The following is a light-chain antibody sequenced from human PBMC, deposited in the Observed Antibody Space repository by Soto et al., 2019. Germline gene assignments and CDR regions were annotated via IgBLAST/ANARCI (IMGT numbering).Light chain of an antibody. J-gene: IGLJ1*01. V-gene: IGLV2-14*01. Sequence: QSALTQPASVSGSPGQSITISCTGTSSDVGGYNYVSWYQQHPGKAPKIMIYEVSNRPSGVSNRFSGSKSGNTASLTISGLQAEDEADYYCSSYTSSSTYVFGTGTKPTVL. CDR1: SSDVGGYNY. CDR2: EVS. CDR3: SSYTSSSTYV.